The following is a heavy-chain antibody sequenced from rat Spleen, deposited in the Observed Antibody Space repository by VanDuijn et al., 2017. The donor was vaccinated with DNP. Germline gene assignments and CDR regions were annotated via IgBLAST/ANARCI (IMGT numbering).Heavy chain of an antibody. V-gene: IGHV5-25*01. CDR3: ARHMDTGPYYAMDV. J-gene: IGHJ4*01. CDR2: ISTGIGRT. CDR1: GFIFSNYY. Sequence: EVYLVESGGGLEQPGRSMKLSCAASGFIFSNYYMAWVRQAPAKGLEWVASISTGIGRTYYRDSVKGRFTISRDNAKNILYLQIDSLRSEETATYYCARHMDTGPYYAMDVWGPGTSVTVSS. D-gene: IGHD4-1*01.